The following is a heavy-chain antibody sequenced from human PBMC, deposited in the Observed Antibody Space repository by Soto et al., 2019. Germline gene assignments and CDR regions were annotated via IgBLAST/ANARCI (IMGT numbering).Heavy chain of an antibody. Sequence: QITLKESGPTVVKPTETLTLTCTFSGFSLTTSGVGVGWVRQSPVKSPEWLALIYWDDDKRYSTSLNSRLIITKDTSKNPVVLTMANVDPADTATYYCAHRVLRTVFGLVTTTAIYFDFWGPGTPVVVSS. CDR2: IYWDDDK. J-gene: IGHJ4*02. V-gene: IGHV2-5*02. CDR1: GFSLTTSGVG. D-gene: IGHD3-3*01. CDR3: AHRVLRTVFGLVTTTAIYFDF.